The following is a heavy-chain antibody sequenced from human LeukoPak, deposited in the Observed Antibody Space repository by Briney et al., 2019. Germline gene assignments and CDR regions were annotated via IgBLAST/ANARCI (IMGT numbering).Heavy chain of an antibody. Sequence: SVKVSCKASGGTFSSYAISWVRQAPGQGLEWMGGIIPIFGTANYAQKFQGRVTITADKSTSTAYMELSSLRSEDTAVYYCARVHRLYGDYADAFDIWGQGTMVTVSS. CDR3: ARVHRLYGDYADAFDI. D-gene: IGHD4-17*01. V-gene: IGHV1-69*06. J-gene: IGHJ3*02. CDR2: IIPIFGTA. CDR1: GGTFSSYA.